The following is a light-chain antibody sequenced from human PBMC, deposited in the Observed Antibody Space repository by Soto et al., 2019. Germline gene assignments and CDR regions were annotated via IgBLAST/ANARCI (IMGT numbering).Light chain of an antibody. V-gene: IGLV2-14*01. J-gene: IGLJ3*02. CDR2: EVS. CDR1: SSDVGGYNY. CDR3: ISYTSSSTWV. Sequence: QSVLTQPASVSGSPGQSITISCTGTSSDVGGYNYVSWYQQHPGTAPKLMIYEVSNRPLGVSDRFSGSRSGNTASLTISGLQAEDESDYYCISYTSSSTWVFGGGTKLTVL.